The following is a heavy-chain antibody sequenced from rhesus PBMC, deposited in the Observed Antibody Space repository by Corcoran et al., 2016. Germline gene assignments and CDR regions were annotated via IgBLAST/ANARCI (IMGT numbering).Heavy chain of an antibody. Sequence: QVQLQESGPGLVKPSATLSLTCTVSGASISRYWWSWIRQPPGKGMEWIGEINGNSGNTNEHPSLKSRVTISRDTSKNQFSLILSSVTAADSALYFCTTLIDSWGQGVLVTVSS. CDR1: GASISRYW. CDR2: INGNSGNT. J-gene: IGHJ4*01. V-gene: IGHV4-80*01. CDR3: TTLIDS.